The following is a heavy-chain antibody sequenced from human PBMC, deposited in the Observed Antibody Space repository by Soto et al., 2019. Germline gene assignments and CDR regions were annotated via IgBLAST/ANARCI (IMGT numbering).Heavy chain of an antibody. D-gene: IGHD3-10*01. CDR1: GFSLTTSGVG. CDR3: ALRTTMVIWWFDP. Sequence: QITLKESGPTLVKPTQTLTLTCTFSGFSLTTSGVGVGWIRQPPGTALEWLALIYWDDDKRYSPSLKCRLTITNDTAKNHVVLTTTHTDPADTATYCCALRTTMVIWWFDPCGQGTLGTVSS. V-gene: IGHV2-5*02. J-gene: IGHJ5*02. CDR2: IYWDDDK.